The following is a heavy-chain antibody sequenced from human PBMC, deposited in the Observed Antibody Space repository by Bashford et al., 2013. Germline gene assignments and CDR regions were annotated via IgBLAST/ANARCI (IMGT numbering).Heavy chain of an antibody. V-gene: IGHV1-46*01. D-gene: IGHD1-26*01. J-gene: IGHJ3*01. CDR1: ATASATT. CDR3: ARDGPVVGVWNAFDV. CDR2: INPGGGRT. Sequence: ASVKVLLQGVLATASATTIYTGCGRPLDKGVEWMGVINPGGGRTTYAQKVQGRIAMTRDTSTTTVYMELSSLRSDDTAVYFCARDGPVVGVWNAFDVWGQGTVVTVSS.